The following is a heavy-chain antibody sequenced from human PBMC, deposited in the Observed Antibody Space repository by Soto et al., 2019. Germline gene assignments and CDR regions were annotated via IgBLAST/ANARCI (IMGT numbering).Heavy chain of an antibody. CDR3: ARGSRTGTTRGGQYYYYGMDG. V-gene: IGHV4-34*01. Sequence: SETLSLTCAVYGGSFSGYYWSWIRQPPGKGLEWIGEINHSGSTNYNPSLKSRVTISVDTSKNQFSLKLSSVTAADTAVYYCARGSRTGTTRGGQYYYYGMDGWGQGATVTVSS. CDR2: INHSGST. CDR1: GGSFSGYY. D-gene: IGHD1-1*01. J-gene: IGHJ6*02.